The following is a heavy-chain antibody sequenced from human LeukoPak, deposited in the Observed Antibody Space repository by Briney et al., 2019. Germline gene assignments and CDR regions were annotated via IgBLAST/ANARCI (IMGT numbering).Heavy chain of an antibody. CDR3: ARAPGYCSGGSCYWIWFDP. Sequence: GLEWMXXXXAYNGNTNYAQKLQGRVTMTTDTSTSTAYMELRSLRSDDTAVYYCARAPGYCSGGSCYWIWFDPWGQGTLVTVSS. V-gene: IGHV1-18*01. J-gene: IGHJ5*02. CDR2: XXAYNGNT. D-gene: IGHD2-15*01.